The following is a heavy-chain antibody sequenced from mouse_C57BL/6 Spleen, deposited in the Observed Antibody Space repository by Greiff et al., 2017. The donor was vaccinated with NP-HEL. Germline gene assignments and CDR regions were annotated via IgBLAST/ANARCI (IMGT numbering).Heavy chain of an antibody. D-gene: IGHD1-1*01. CDR2: IYPGDGDT. V-gene: IGHV1-80*01. CDR3: ARRSYYYCSSPNYFDY. Sequence: QLQQSGAELVKPGASVKISCKASGYAFSSYWMNWVKQRPGKGLEWIGQIYPGDGDTNYNGKFKGKATLTADKSSSTAYMQLSSLTSEDSAVYFCARRSYYYCSSPNYFDYWGQGTTLTVSS. CDR1: GYAFSSYW. J-gene: IGHJ2*01.